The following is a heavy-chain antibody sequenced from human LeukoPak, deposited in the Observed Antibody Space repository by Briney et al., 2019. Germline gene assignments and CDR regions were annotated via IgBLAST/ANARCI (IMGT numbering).Heavy chain of an antibody. D-gene: IGHD1-26*01. CDR3: AKGAWGATYFDY. Sequence: PGGSLRLSCAASGFTFSSYSMNWVRQAPGKGLEWVSYISSSGSTIYYADSVKGRFTISRDNAKNSLYLQMNSLRAEDTAVYYCAKGAWGATYFDYWGQGTLVTVSS. CDR1: GFTFSSYS. CDR2: ISSSGSTI. J-gene: IGHJ4*02. V-gene: IGHV3-48*01.